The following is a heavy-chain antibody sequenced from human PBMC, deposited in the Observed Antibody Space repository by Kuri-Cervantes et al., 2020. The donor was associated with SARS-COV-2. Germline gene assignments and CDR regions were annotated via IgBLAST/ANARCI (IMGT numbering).Heavy chain of an antibody. D-gene: IGHD3-3*01. Sequence: ASVKVFCNASGDTFTSYGVSWVRQAPGQGLEWMGWISAYNGNTKYAQKLQGRVTMTTDQSTSTDYMELRSLRSDDTAVCYCAREPTAYYDFRSGSYYFDYWGQGTLVTVSS. CDR2: ISAYNGNT. V-gene: IGHV1-18*01. CDR3: AREPTAYYDFRSGSYYFDY. J-gene: IGHJ4*02. CDR1: GDTFTSYG.